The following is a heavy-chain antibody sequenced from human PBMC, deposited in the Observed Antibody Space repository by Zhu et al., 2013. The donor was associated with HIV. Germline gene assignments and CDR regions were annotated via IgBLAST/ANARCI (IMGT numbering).Heavy chain of an antibody. Sequence: VQLVESGGGVVQPGRSLRLSCAASGFTFSSYAMHWVRQAPGKGLKWVAVISYDGSNKYYADSVKGRFTISRDNSKNTLYLQMNSLRAEDTAVYYCARTLRNYQAVAGTVAFDIWGQGTMVTVSS. CDR3: ARTLRNYQAVAGTVAFDI. D-gene: IGHD6-19*01. CDR1: GFTFSSYA. V-gene: IGHV3-30-3*01. CDR2: ISYDGSNK. J-gene: IGHJ3*02.